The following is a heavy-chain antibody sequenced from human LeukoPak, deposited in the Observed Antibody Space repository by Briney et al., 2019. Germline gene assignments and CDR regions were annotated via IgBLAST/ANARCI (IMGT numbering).Heavy chain of an antibody. V-gene: IGHV3-7*03. J-gene: IGHJ6*02. CDR3: ARGGGLDV. CDR1: GFTFSSYW. Sequence: GGSLRLSCAASGFTFSSYWMNWARQAPGKGLEWVASINHNGNVNYYVDSVKGRLTISRDNAKNSLYLQMSNLRAEDTAVYFCARGGGLDVWGQGATVTVSS. D-gene: IGHD3-16*01. CDR2: INHNGNVN.